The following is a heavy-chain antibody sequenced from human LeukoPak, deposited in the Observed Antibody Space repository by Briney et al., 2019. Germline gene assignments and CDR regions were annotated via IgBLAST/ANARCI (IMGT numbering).Heavy chain of an antibody. CDR3: ARGVEYSSSSGAFDI. D-gene: IGHD6-6*01. J-gene: IGHJ3*02. CDR1: GYTFTSYY. Sequence: ASVKVSCKASGYTFTSYYMHWVRQAPGQGLEWMGIINPSGGSTSYAQKFQGRVTITADESTSTAYMELSSLRSEDTAVYYCARGVEYSSSSGAFDIWGQGTMVTVSS. CDR2: INPSGGST. V-gene: IGHV1-46*01.